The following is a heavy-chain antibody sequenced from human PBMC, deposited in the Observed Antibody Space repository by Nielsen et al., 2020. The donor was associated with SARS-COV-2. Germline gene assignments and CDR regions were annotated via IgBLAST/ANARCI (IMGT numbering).Heavy chain of an antibody. CDR2: ISAYNGNT. D-gene: IGHD3-22*01. J-gene: IGHJ4*02. V-gene: IGHV1-18*01. CDR3: ARDSYYDSSGYWGY. Sequence: SVKVSCKASGYTFTSYGISWVRQAPGQGLEWMGWISAYNGNTNYAQKLQGRVTMTTDTSTSTAYMELRSLRSDDTAVYYCARDSYYDSSGYWGYWGQGTLVTVSS. CDR1: GYTFTSYG.